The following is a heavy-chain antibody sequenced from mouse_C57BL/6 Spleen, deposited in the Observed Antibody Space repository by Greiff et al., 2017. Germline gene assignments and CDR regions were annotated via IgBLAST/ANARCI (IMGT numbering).Heavy chain of an antibody. J-gene: IGHJ3*01. CDR2: IYPGSGST. D-gene: IGHD2-3*01. CDR3: ARWGSDGYPFAY. Sequence: VQLHQPGAELVKPGASVKMSCKASGYTFTSYWITWVKQRPGQGLEWIGDIYPGSGSTNYNEKFKSKATLTVDTSSSTAYMQLSGLTSEDSAVYDCARWGSDGYPFAYWGQGTLVTVSA. CDR1: GYTFTSYW. V-gene: IGHV1-55*01.